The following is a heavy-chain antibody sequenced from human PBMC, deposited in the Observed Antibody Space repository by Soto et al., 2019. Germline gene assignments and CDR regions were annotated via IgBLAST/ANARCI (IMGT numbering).Heavy chain of an antibody. CDR2: IYYSGRT. CDR3: ARGYCSSTSCYIWDNWFDP. V-gene: IGHV4-59*01. CDR1: GGSISSYY. J-gene: IGHJ5*02. D-gene: IGHD2-2*02. Sequence: SETLSLTCTVSGGSISSYYWSWIRQPPGKGLEWIGYIYYSGRTNYNPSLKSRITITVDTSKNQFSLKLSSVTAADTAVYFCARGYCSSTSCYIWDNWFDPWGQGTLVTVSS.